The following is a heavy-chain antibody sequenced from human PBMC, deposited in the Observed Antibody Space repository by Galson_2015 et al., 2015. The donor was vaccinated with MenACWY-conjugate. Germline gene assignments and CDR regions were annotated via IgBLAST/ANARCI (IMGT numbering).Heavy chain of an antibody. CDR1: GFTFSSYG. D-gene: IGHD6-13*01. V-gene: IGHV3-23*01. CDR3: ANLVAAAGIAN. CDR2: IRGSSGNT. Sequence: SLRLSCAASGFTFSSYGMSWVRQAPGKGLEWVSSIRGSSGNTYYADSVKGRFTISRDNPKNTLYLQMNSLRAEDTAVCYCANLVAAAGIANWGQGTLVTVSS. J-gene: IGHJ4*02.